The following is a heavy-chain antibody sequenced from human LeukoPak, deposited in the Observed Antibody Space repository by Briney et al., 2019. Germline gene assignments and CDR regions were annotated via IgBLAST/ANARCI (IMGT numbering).Heavy chain of an antibody. CDR2: IYYSGST. J-gene: IGHJ3*02. CDR1: GGSISSYY. V-gene: IGHV4-59*01. D-gene: IGHD5-24*01. Sequence: SETLSLTCTVSGGSISSYYWSWVRQPPGKGLEWIGYIYYSGSTNYNPSLKSRVTISVDTSKNQFSLKLSSVTAADTAVYYCARDGYNNRAFDIWGQGTMVTVSS. CDR3: ARDGYNNRAFDI.